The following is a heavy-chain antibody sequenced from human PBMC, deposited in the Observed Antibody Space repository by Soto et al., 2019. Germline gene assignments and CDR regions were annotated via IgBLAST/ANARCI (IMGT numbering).Heavy chain of an antibody. CDR2: IKSKTDGGTT. J-gene: IGHJ4*02. CDR1: GFTFSNAW. V-gene: IGHV3-15*01. D-gene: IGHD6-19*01. Sequence: EVQLVESGGGLVKPGGSLRLSCAASGFTFSNAWMSWVRQAPGKGLEWVGRIKSKTDGGTTDYAAHVKGRITISRDDSKNTLYLQMTSLKTEDTALYYCTTDLLVAGPLDYWGQGTLVTVSS. CDR3: TTDLLVAGPLDY.